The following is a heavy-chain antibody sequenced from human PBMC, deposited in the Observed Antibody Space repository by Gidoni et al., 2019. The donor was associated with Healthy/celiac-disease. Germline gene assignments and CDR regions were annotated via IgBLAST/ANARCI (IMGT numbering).Heavy chain of an antibody. CDR2: IYYSGST. V-gene: IGHV4-59*01. CDR3: ARDREGGDYIWGSYPGAFDI. Sequence: QVQLQESGPGLVKPSETLSLTCTVSGVSISSYYWSWIRQPPGKGLEWIGYIYYSGSTNYNPSLKSRVTISVDTSKNQFSLKLSSVTAADTAVYYCARDREGGDYIWGSYPGAFDIWGQGTMVTVSS. D-gene: IGHD3-16*02. J-gene: IGHJ3*02. CDR1: GVSISSYY.